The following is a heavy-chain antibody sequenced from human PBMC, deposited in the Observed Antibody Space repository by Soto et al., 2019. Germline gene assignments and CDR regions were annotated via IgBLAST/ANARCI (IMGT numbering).Heavy chain of an antibody. CDR3: ARVQWFGMDGRY. D-gene: IGHD3-10*01. Sequence: PSETLSLTCTVSGGSISSSSWSWIRQSPGKGLEWIGNIYYSGTTNYNPSLKSRVTISVDTSKNQFSLKLSSVTAADTAVYYCARVQWFGMDGRYWGQGTLVTVSS. J-gene: IGHJ4*02. CDR1: GGSISSSS. V-gene: IGHV4-59*08. CDR2: IYYSGTT.